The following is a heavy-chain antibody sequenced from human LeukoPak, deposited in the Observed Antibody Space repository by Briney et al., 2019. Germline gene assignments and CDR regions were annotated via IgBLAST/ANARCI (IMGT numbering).Heavy chain of an antibody. CDR2: IIPIFGTA. J-gene: IGHJ4*02. D-gene: IGHD5-18*01. V-gene: IGHV1-69*06. CDR3: ATGGRLPYYFDY. CDR1: GGTFSSYA. Sequence: ASVKVSCKASGGTFSSYAISWVRQAPGQGLEWMGGIIPIFGTANYAQKFQGRVTMTEDTSTDTAYMELSSLRSEDTAVYYCATGGRLPYYFDYWGQGTLVTVSS.